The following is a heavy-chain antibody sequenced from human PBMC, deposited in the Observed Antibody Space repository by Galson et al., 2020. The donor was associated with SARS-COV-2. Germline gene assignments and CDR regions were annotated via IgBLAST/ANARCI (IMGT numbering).Heavy chain of an antibody. Sequence: ASVKVSCKVSGYTLTELSMHWVRQAPGKGLEWMGGFDPEDGETIYAQKFQGRVTMTEDTATDTAYMELSSLRSEDTAVYYCATAPPEVVVVTGGWCDPWGQGTLVTVAS. V-gene: IGHV1-24*01. CDR1: GYTLTELS. CDR2: FDPEDGET. D-gene: IGHD2-21*02. J-gene: IGHJ5*02. CDR3: ATAPPEVVVVTGGWCDP.